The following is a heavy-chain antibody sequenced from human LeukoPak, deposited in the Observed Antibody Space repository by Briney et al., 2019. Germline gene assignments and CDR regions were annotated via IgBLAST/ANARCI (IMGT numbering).Heavy chain of an antibody. V-gene: IGHV3-43*01. CDR2: ISWDGGST. Sequence: GGSLRLSYAASGFTFDDYTMHWVRQAPGKGLEWVSLISWDGGSTYYADSVKGRFTISRDNSKNSLYLQMNSLRVEDTAFYYCATDILRDSYGYFDSWGQGTLVTVSS. D-gene: IGHD3-16*01. CDR3: ATDILRDSYGYFDS. J-gene: IGHJ4*02. CDR1: GFTFDDYT.